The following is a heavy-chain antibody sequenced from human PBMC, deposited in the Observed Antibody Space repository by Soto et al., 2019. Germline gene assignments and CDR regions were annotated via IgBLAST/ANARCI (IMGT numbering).Heavy chain of an antibody. D-gene: IGHD4-4*01. CDR1: GGSISSYY. CDR3: ARATGGYSEXAFDI. Sequence: SETLSLTCTVSGGSISSYYWSWIRQPPGKGLEWIGYIYYSGSTNYNPSLKSRVTISVDTSKNQFSLKLSSVTAADTAVYYCARATGGYSEXAFDIWGQGTMVT. CDR2: IYYSGST. V-gene: IGHV4-59*01. J-gene: IGHJ3*02.